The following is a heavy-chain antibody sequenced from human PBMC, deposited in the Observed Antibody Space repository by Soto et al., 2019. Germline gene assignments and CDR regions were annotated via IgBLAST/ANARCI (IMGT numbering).Heavy chain of an antibody. CDR1: GFTFSSYA. CDR2: ISGSDGGT. Sequence: GGSLRLSCAASGFTFSSYAMSWVRQAPGKGLEWVSAISGSDGGTYYADSVKGRFTISRDNSKNTLYLQMNSLRAEDTAVYYCAKRVAVAGPEGYWGQGTLVTVSS. D-gene: IGHD6-19*01. J-gene: IGHJ4*02. V-gene: IGHV3-23*01. CDR3: AKRVAVAGPEGY.